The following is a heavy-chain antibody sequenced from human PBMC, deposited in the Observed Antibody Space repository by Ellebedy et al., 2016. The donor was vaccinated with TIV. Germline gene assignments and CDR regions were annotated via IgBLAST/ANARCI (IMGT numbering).Heavy chain of an antibody. CDR1: GGSISSGRFY. Sequence: SETLSLXXSVSGGSISSGRFYWNWIRQPARKGLEWIGRIFTSGSFNYNPSLMSRVTMSVVTSKNQISLRLNSVTAADTAVYYCARVHCSITTCDYYYMDVWGKGTTVTVSS. CDR2: IFTSGSF. V-gene: IGHV4-61*02. CDR3: ARVHCSITTCDYYYMDV. D-gene: IGHD1-1*01. J-gene: IGHJ6*03.